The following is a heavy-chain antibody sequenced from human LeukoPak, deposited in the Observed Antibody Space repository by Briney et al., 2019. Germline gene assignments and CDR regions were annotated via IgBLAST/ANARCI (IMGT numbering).Heavy chain of an antibody. CDR1: GYTLTELS. Sequence: GASVKVSCKVSGYTLTELSMHWVRQAPGKGLEWMGGFDPEDGETIYAQKFQGRVTMTEDAPTDTAYMELSSLRSEDTAVYYCATYSGYDRYYYYYMDVWGKGTTVTISS. D-gene: IGHD5-12*01. V-gene: IGHV1-24*01. J-gene: IGHJ6*03. CDR2: FDPEDGET. CDR3: ATYSGYDRYYYYYMDV.